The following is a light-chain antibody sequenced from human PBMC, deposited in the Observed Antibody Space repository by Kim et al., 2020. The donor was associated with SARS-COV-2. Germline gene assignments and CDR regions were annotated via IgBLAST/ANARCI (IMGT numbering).Light chain of an antibody. J-gene: IGKJ1*01. CDR2: GAT. Sequence: EIVLTQSPATLSLSPGERATLSYRTSQSVSSSYIAWYQQRPGQAPRLLIFGATIRATGIPDRFSGSGSGTDFTLTISRLEPEDFAVYYCQHYDTAQWTFGQGTKVDIK. CDR1: QSVSSSY. V-gene: IGKV3-20*01. CDR3: QHYDTAQWT.